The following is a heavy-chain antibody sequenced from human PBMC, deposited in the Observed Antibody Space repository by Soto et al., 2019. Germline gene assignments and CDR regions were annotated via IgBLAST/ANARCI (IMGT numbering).Heavy chain of an antibody. V-gene: IGHV4-4*07. CDR1: GGAINSYY. Sequence: PPETLSLTCTVSGGAINSYYWTWIRQPAGKGLEWIGRIYSSGSTKYNPSLQSRVTMSLDTSKNQFSLRLTSVTAADTAVYYCATGPRFSHWFDPWGQGTLVSVS. CDR2: IYSSGST. J-gene: IGHJ5*02. CDR3: ATGPRFSHWFDP. D-gene: IGHD3-3*01.